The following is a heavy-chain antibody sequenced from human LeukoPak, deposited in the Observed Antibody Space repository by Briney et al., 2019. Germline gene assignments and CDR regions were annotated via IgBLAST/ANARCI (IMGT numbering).Heavy chain of an antibody. CDR1: GYTFTSYG. V-gene: IGHV1-69*04. CDR2: IIPILGIA. Sequence: GASVKVSCKASGYTFTSYGISWVRQAPGQGLEWMGRIIPILGIANYAQKFQGRVTITADKSTSTAYMELSSLRSEDTAVYYCARVTRNYSNLSNWGQGTLVTVSS. D-gene: IGHD4-11*01. J-gene: IGHJ4*02. CDR3: ARVTRNYSNLSN.